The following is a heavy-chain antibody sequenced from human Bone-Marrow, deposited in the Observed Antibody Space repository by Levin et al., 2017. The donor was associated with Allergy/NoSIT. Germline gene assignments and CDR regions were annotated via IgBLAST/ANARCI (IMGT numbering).Heavy chain of an antibody. CDR3: ATGQGHLVGPP. CDR2: MNPNSGNT. V-gene: IGHV1-8*01. D-gene: IGHD6-6*01. J-gene: IGHJ5*02. Sequence: GESLKISCKASGDTFSSYDINWVRQASGQGLEWMGWMNPNSGNTVYAKKFQGRVTMTRNTSISTDYMDLSSLRSDDTPTYYRATGQGHLVGPPWGQGTLVTVSA. CDR1: GDTFSSYD.